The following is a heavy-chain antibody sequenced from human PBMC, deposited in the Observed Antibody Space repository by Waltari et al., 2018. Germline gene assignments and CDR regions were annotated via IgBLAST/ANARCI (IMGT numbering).Heavy chain of an antibody. D-gene: IGHD4-4*01. CDR1: GYTFTSYG. J-gene: IGHJ3*02. Sequence: QVQLVQSGAEVKKPGASVKVSCKASGYTFTSYGISWVRQAPGQGLEWMGWINAYNGNTNYAQKLQGRVTITADTSTDTAYMELSSLRSEDTAVYYCASPRLYDYSGIWGQGTMVTVSS. CDR3: ASPRLYDYSGI. V-gene: IGHV1-18*01. CDR2: INAYNGNT.